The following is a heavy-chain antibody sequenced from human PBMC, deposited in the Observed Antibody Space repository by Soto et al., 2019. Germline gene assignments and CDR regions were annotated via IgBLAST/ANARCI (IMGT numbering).Heavy chain of an antibody. CDR3: ASASMVRGRDFSGMDV. D-gene: IGHD3-10*01. V-gene: IGHV3-30-3*01. J-gene: IGHJ6*02. CDR1: GFTFSNYA. CDR2: ISYDGSNK. Sequence: QVQLVESGGGVVQPGRYLRLSCAASGFTFSNYAMHWVRQAPGKGLEWVAVISYDGSNKYYADSVKGRFTISRDNSKNTLYVQINSLRAEDTAIYYCASASMVRGRDFSGMDVWGQGTTVTVSS.